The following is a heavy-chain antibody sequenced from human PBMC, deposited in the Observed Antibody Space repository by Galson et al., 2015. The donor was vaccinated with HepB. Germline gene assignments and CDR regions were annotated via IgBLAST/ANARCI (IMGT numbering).Heavy chain of an antibody. CDR3: ARAKEGRGYFDY. CDR2: AYHSGGT. D-gene: IGHD3-10*01. V-gene: IGHV4-4*02. J-gene: IGHJ4*02. CDR1: GDSISNDRW. Sequence: LSLTCAVSGDSISNDRWWSCVRQPPGEGLEWIGEAYHSGGTNYRPSLKSRVTISVDKSKNQFSLKLTSVTAADTAVYYCARAKEGRGYFDYWGQGTLVTVSS.